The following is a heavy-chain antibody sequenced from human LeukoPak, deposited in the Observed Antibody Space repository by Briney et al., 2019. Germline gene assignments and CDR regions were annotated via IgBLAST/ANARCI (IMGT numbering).Heavy chain of an antibody. D-gene: IGHD6-19*01. J-gene: IGHJ3*02. CDR1: GFTVSNNY. Sequence: GGSLRLSCAASGFTVSNNYMSWVRQAPGKGLVWVSRINSDGSSTRYADSVKGRFTISRDNAKNTLYLQMNSLRAEDTAVYYCARRGYSSGWYDAFDIWGQGTMVTISS. CDR3: ARRGYSSGWYDAFDI. V-gene: IGHV3-74*01. CDR2: INSDGSST.